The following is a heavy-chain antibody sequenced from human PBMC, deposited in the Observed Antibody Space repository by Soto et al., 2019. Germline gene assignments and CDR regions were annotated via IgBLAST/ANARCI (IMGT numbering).Heavy chain of an antibody. CDR3: AKGDYDFWSGYQQYYYYYGMDV. Sequence: GSLRLSCAASGFTFSSYAMSWVRQAPGKGLEWVSAISGSGSSTYYADSVKGRFTISRDNSKNTLYLQMNSLRAEDTAVYYCAKGDYDFWSGYQQYYYYYGMDVWGQGTTVTVSS. CDR1: GFTFSSYA. D-gene: IGHD3-3*01. V-gene: IGHV3-23*01. CDR2: ISGSGSST. J-gene: IGHJ6*02.